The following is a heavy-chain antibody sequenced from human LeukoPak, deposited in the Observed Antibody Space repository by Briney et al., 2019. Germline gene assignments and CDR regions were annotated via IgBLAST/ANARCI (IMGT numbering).Heavy chain of an antibody. CDR1: GYTFTSDY. Sequence: ASVKASCKPFGYTFTSDYMHWVRQAPRQGPEWMGVISPSGGSTTYAQKFQGRVTLTRDMSTSTDYLELSSLRSEDTAVYYRARDNSVRDEAWWFNPWGQGTLVTVSS. D-gene: IGHD5-24*01. V-gene: IGHV1-46*01. CDR3: ARDNSVRDEAWWFNP. J-gene: IGHJ5*02. CDR2: ISPSGGST.